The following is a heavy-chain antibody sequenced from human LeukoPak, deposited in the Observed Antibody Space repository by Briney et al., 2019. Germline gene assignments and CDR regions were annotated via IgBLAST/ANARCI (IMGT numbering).Heavy chain of an antibody. CDR2: IYYSGST. J-gene: IGHJ3*02. CDR1: GGSISSGDYY. V-gene: IGHV4-30-4*01. D-gene: IGHD4-17*01. Sequence: SETLSLTCTVSGGSISSGDYYWSWIRQPPGKGLEWIGYIYYSGSTYYNPSLKSRVTISVDTSKNQFSLKLSSVTAADTAVYYCASDDYGDLVNAFDIWGQGTMVTVSS. CDR3: ASDDYGDLVNAFDI.